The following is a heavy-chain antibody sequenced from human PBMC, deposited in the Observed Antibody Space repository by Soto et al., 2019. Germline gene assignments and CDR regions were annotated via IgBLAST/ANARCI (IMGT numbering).Heavy chain of an antibody. J-gene: IGHJ6*03. V-gene: IGHV4-39*01. CDR3: ARGGAGGRRSSYYYYYYMDG. D-gene: IGHD3-16*01. Sequence: SETLSLTCTVSGGSISSSSYYWGWIRQPPGKGLEWIGSIYYSGSTYYNPSLKSRVTISVDTSKNQFSLKLSSVTAADTAVYYCARGGAGGRRSSYYYYYYMDGWGKGTTVTVSS. CDR2: IYYSGST. CDR1: GGSISSSSYY.